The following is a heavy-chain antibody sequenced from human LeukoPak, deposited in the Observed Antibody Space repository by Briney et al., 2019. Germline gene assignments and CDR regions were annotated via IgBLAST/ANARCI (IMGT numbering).Heavy chain of an antibody. CDR1: GITFSNYY. CDR2: IIQDGSVT. CDR3: ATDDYRGLGY. J-gene: IGHJ4*02. Sequence: GGSLRPSCVTYGITFSNYYMHWVRQVPGEGLVWVSHIIQDGSVTSYADSVKGRFTISRDNAKNTVYLQLNNLRAEDTAVYYCATDDYRGLGYWGQGTLVTVSS. V-gene: IGHV3-74*01. D-gene: IGHD3-16*01.